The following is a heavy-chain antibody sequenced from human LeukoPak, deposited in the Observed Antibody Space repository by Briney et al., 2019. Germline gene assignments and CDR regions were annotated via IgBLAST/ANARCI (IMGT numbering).Heavy chain of an antibody. V-gene: IGHV4-59*01. Sequence: SETLSLTCTVSDDSINTYYWSWIRQPPGKGLEWIGYIYHSGSTNYNPSLRSRITISVDTSKSQLSLKLNSVTAADTAVYFCARVRWLHAYYSYYYMDVWGRGTTVTVSS. CDR2: IYHSGST. J-gene: IGHJ6*03. D-gene: IGHD3-22*01. CDR1: DDSINTYY. CDR3: ARVRWLHAYYSYYYMDV.